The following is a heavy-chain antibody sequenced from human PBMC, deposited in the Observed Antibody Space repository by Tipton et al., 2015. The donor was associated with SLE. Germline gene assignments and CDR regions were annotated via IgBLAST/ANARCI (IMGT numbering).Heavy chain of an antibody. CDR2: MNPNSGNT. D-gene: IGHD3-3*01. V-gene: IGHV1-8*02. J-gene: IGHJ4*02. CDR3: ASGAVFGDS. CDR1: GYTFTSYD. Sequence: QLVQSGAEVKNPGASVKVSCKTSGYTFTSYDINWVRQAAGQGLEWLGWMNPNSGNTGYAQKFQGRLSMTRSTSISTAYMELSSLRSEDTAVYYCASGAVFGDSWGRGTLVTVSS.